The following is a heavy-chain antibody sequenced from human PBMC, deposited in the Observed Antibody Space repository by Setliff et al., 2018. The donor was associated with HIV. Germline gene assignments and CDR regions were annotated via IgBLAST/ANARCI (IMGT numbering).Heavy chain of an antibody. D-gene: IGHD2-2*01. CDR1: GGSMNIHY. CDR2: IYHSGST. Sequence: SETLSLTCTVSGGSMNIHYWSWIRQPPGKGLEWIGSIYHSGSTYYNPSLKSRVTISVDTSKNQFSLNVTSVTAADTAVYYCARIPQLLDYAMDVWGQGTTVTVSS. CDR3: ARIPQLLDYAMDV. J-gene: IGHJ6*02. V-gene: IGHV4-59*08.